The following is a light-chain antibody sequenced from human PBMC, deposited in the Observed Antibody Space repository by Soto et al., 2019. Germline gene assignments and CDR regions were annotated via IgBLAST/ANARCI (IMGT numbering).Light chain of an antibody. CDR2: GAS. Sequence: EIVLKQSPGTLSLSQGERATLSCRASQSLTNNYLAWYQQKPGRALRLLIAGASTRATGIPDRFSGRGSGTDFTIATIRLEPYDVAVYYCQRYEAVVTFGQGTKME. CDR3: QRYEAVVT. J-gene: IGKJ1*01. CDR1: QSLTNNY. V-gene: IGKV3-20*01.